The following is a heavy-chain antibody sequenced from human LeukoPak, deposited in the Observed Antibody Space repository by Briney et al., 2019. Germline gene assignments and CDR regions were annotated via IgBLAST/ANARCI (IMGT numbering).Heavy chain of an antibody. J-gene: IGHJ4*02. CDR3: ARVLVDSSGYYITHYFDY. D-gene: IGHD3-22*01. CDR1: GGSISSGDYY. V-gene: IGHV4-30-4*01. Sequence: SETLSLTCTVSGGSISSGDYYWSWIRQPPGKGLEWIGYIYYSGSTYYNPSLKSRVTISVDTSKNQFSLKLSSVTAADTAAYYCARVLVDSSGYYITHYFDYWGQGTLVTVSS. CDR2: IYYSGST.